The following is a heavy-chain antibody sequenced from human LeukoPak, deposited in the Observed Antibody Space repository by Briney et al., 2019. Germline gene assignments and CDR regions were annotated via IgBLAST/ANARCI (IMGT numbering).Heavy chain of an antibody. J-gene: IGHJ4*02. CDR2: INHSGST. Sequence: SETLSLTCAVYGGPFGVYYWSWVRQPPGKGLEWIGEINHSGSTNYNPSLKSRVTISVDTPKNHFSLKLSSVTAADTAVYYCAGPGAGDLDYWGQGTLVTVSS. CDR3: AGPGAGDLDY. D-gene: IGHD3-10*01. CDR1: GGPFGVYY. V-gene: IGHV4-34*01.